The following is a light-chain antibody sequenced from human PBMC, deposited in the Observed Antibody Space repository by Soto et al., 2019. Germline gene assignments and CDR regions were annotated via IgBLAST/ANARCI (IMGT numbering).Light chain of an antibody. V-gene: IGKV1-5*01. Sequence: DIQMTQASSTVAASVLDRVTITCRASQSISIWLAWYQQKPGKAPKLLIYDASSLESGVPSRFSGSGSGTEFTLTISSLQPDDFATYYCQQYNSYSWTFGQGTKV. CDR1: QSISIW. J-gene: IGKJ1*01. CDR3: QQYNSYSWT. CDR2: DAS.